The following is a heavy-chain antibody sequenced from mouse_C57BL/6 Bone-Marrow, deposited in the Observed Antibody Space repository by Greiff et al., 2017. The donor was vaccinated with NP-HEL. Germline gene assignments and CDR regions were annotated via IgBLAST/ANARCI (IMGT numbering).Heavy chain of an antibody. D-gene: IGHD4-1*01. CDR3: AKLGRGYYFDY. CDR2: INYDGSST. V-gene: IGHV5-16*01. J-gene: IGHJ2*01. CDR1: GFTFSDYY. Sequence: EVKLMESEGGLVQPGSSMKLSCTASGFTFSDYYMAWVRQVPEKGLEWVANINYDGSSTYYLDSLKSRFIISRDNAKNILYLQMSSLKSEDTATYYCAKLGRGYYFDYWGQGTTLTVSS.